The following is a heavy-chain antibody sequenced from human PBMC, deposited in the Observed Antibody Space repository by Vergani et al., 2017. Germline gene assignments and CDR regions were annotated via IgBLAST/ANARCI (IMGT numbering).Heavy chain of an antibody. CDR2: ISGSGLST. Sequence: EVQLLESGGGLGQPGGSLRLSCAVSGFTFSTNAMSWVRQAPGKGLEWVSAISGSGLSTYYADSVKGRFTISRDNSKNTLYLQMNSLRAEDTAVYYCARDFTYYYDSSGYYNYYGMDVWGQGTTVTVSS. D-gene: IGHD3-22*01. CDR1: GFTFSTNA. CDR3: ARDFTYYYDSSGYYNYYGMDV. J-gene: IGHJ6*02. V-gene: IGHV3-23*01.